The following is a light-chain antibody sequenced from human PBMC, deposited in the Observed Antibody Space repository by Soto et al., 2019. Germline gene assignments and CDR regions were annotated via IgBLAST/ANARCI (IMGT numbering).Light chain of an antibody. J-gene: IGKJ1*01. CDR3: QQYGSSPPT. V-gene: IGKV3-20*01. Sequence: EIVMTHSPATLSVSPGERASLSCRASESVSSSSLAWYQQKPGQAPRLLIYGESSRATGIPHRFSGSGSVTDFTLTIKRLEPEDFALYYCQQYGSSPPTFGQGTKVDIK. CDR1: ESVSSSS. CDR2: GES.